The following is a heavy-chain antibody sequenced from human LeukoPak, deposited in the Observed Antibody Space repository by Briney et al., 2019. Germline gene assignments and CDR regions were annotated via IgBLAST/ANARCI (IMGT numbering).Heavy chain of an antibody. J-gene: IGHJ4*02. CDR3: AKDLSGYFEY. CDR1: GFTFRDYA. D-gene: IGHD3-16*02. Sequence: SGGSLRLSCAASGFTFRDYALHWVRQAPGKGLEWVAFIRYDGTNTHYADSVKGRFTISRDDYKNTLYLQMNSLRAEDTAVYYCAKDLSGYFEYWGQGTLVTVSS. V-gene: IGHV3-30*02. CDR2: IRYDGTNT.